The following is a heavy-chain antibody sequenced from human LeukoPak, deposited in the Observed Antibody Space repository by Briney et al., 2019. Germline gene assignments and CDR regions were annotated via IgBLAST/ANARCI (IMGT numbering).Heavy chain of an antibody. V-gene: IGHV3-53*05. J-gene: IGHJ6*02. CDR1: GFTVSSNY. D-gene: IGHD3-10*01. CDR2: TYSGGST. Sequence: GGSLRLSCAASGFTVSSNYMSWVRQAPGKGLEWVSVTYSGGSTYYADSVKGRFTISRDNAKYALYLEMSSLRTEDTALYYCAKDTDYYAGLDAWGQGTTVTVSS. CDR3: AKDTDYYAGLDA.